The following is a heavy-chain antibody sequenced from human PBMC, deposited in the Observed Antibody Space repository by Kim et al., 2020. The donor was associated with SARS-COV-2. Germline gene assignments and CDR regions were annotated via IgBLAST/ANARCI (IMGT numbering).Heavy chain of an antibody. D-gene: IGHD5-12*01. CDR2: ISWNSGSI. CDR1: GFTFDDYA. V-gene: IGHV3-9*01. Sequence: GGSLRLSCAASGFTFDDYAMHWVRQAPGKGLEWVSGISWNSGSIGYADSVKGRFTISRDNAKNSLYLQMNSLRAEDTALYYCAKGIVATITGTDWFDPWGQGTLVTVSS. J-gene: IGHJ5*02. CDR3: AKGIVATITGTDWFDP.